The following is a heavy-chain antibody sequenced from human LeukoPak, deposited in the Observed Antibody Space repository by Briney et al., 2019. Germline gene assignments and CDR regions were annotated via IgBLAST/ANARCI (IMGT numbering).Heavy chain of an antibody. J-gene: IGHJ4*02. V-gene: IGHV5-51*01. D-gene: IGHD7-27*01. Sequence: GESLKISCRASGYTFTDYWIAWVRQMPGKGLEWMGIIYPGDSDTRYSPSLQGQVTISADKSISTAYLQWSSLKASDTAMYYCARRKDPGYFDYWGQGTLVTVSS. CDR1: GYTFTDYW. CDR2: IYPGDSDT. CDR3: ARRKDPGYFDY.